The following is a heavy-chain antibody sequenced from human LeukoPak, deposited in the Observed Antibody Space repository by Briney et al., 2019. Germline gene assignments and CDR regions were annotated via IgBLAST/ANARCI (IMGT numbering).Heavy chain of an antibody. J-gene: IGHJ4*02. V-gene: IGHV3-21*04. CDR1: GFTFSDYS. Sequence: SGGSLRLSCAASGFTFSDYSMNWVRQAPGKGLEWVSSISSSSSYIYYADSVKGRFTISRDNAKNSLYLQMNSLRAEDTAVYYSARSPFDWGYYFDYWGQGTLVTVSS. CDR3: ARSPFDWGYYFDY. D-gene: IGHD3-9*01. CDR2: ISSSSSYI.